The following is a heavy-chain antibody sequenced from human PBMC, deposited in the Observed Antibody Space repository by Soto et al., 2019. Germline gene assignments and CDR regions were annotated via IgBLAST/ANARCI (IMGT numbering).Heavy chain of an antibody. CDR1: GFTVSGYG. CDR3: AKAGGLGWFGELLPWGHNYYYYGMDV. V-gene: IGHV3-30*18. D-gene: IGHD3-10*01. J-gene: IGHJ6*02. Sequence: PGGSLRLSCAASGFTVSGYGMHWVRQAPGKGLEWVALISYDGSNKDYADSVKGRFTISRDNSKNTLYLQMNSLRAEDTAVYYCAKAGGLGWFGELLPWGHNYYYYGMDVWGQGTTVTVSS. CDR2: ISYDGSNK.